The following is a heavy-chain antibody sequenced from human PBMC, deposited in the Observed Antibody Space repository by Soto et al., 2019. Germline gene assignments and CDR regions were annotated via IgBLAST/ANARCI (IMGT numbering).Heavy chain of an antibody. CDR2: ISWNSGSI. D-gene: IGHD6-19*01. CDR1: GFTFDDYA. J-gene: IGHJ4*02. CDR3: AKDKGSRGYYFDY. Sequence: EVQLVESGGGLVQPGRSLRLSCAASGFTFDDYAMHWVRQAPGKGLEWVSGISWNSGSIGYADSVKGRFTISRDNAKNSLYLQMNSLRAEDTALDYWAKDKGSRGYYFDYWGQGTLVTVSS. V-gene: IGHV3-9*01.